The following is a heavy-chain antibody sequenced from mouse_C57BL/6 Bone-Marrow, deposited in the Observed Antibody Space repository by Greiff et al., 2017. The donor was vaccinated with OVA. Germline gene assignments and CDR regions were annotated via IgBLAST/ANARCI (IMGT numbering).Heavy chain of an antibody. J-gene: IGHJ2*01. D-gene: IGHD2-5*01. CDR2: INPDTGGT. CDR1: GYTFTDYE. Sequence: QVQLQQSGAELVRPGASVTLSCKASGYTFTDYEMHWVKQTPVHGLEWIGAINPDTGGTAYNQKFKGQAILTADKSSSTAYMELRRLTSEDSAVYYCTRSYSNYGDFDYWGQGTTLTVSS. CDR3: TRSYSNYGDFDY. V-gene: IGHV1-15*01.